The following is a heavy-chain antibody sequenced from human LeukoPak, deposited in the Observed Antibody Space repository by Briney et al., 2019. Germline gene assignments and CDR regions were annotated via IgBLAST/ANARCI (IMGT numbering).Heavy chain of an antibody. Sequence: GGSLRLSCSASGFTFSSYAMHWVRQSPGKGLEYVSAISSNGGSTYYADSMKGRFTISRDNSKNTLYLQVNSLRAEDTAMYYCVRNILFAFDIWGQGTMVTVSS. V-gene: IGHV3-64*04. CDR2: ISSNGGST. CDR1: GFTFSSYA. D-gene: IGHD2/OR15-2a*01. J-gene: IGHJ3*02. CDR3: VRNILFAFDI.